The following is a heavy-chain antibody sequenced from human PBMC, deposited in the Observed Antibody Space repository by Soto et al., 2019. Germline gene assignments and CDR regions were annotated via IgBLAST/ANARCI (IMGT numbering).Heavy chain of an antibody. CDR2: ISWNSGSI. CDR3: AKDAIMVSSSFNYFDF. V-gene: IGHV3-9*01. D-gene: IGHD6-13*01. CDR1: GFTFDDYA. Sequence: GGSLRLSCAASGFTFDDYAMHWVRQAPGKGLEWVSGISWNSGSIGYADSVKGRFTISRDNAKNSLYLQMNSLSAEDTAIYYCAKDAIMVSSSFNYFDFWGQGALVTVSS. J-gene: IGHJ4*02.